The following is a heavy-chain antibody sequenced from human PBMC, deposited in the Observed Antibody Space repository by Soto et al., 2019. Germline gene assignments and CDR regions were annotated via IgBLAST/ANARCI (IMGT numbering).Heavy chain of an antibody. V-gene: IGHV4-31*03. CDR1: GGSISSGGYY. Sequence: SETLSLTCTVSGGSISSGGYYWSWIRQHPGKGLEWIGYIYYSGSTYYNPSLKSRVTISVDTSKNQFSLKLSSVTAADTAVYYCARAPLPYCSGASCYPGGAFDIWGQGTMVTVSS. D-gene: IGHD2-15*01. CDR3: ARAPLPYCSGASCYPGGAFDI. J-gene: IGHJ3*02. CDR2: IYYSGST.